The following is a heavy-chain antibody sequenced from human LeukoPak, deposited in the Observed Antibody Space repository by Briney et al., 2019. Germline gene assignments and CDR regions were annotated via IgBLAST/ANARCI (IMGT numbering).Heavy chain of an antibody. CDR1: GFTFSSYW. CDR3: ARDTVTIYYYYMDV. CDR2: IKQDGSEK. V-gene: IGHV3-7*01. J-gene: IGHJ6*03. Sequence: GGSLRLSCAASGFTFSSYWTSWVRQAPGKGLEWVANIKQDGSEKYYVDSVKGRFTISRDNAKNSLYLQMNSLRAEDTAVYYCARDTVTIYYYYMDVWGKGTTVTVSS. D-gene: IGHD4-11*01.